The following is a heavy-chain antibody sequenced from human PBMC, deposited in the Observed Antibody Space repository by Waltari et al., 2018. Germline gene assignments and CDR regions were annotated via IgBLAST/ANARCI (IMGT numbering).Heavy chain of an antibody. J-gene: IGHJ4*02. CDR2: INHSGST. D-gene: IGHD3-10*01. Sequence: QVQLQQWGAGLLKPSETLSLTCAVYGGSFSGYYWSWIRQPPGKGLEWIGEINHSGSTNDNPSLKSRVTISVDTSKNQFSLKLSSVTAADTAVYYCARGKSYYGSGSYNYWGQGTLVTVSS. CDR3: ARGKSYYGSGSYNY. V-gene: IGHV4-34*01. CDR1: GGSFSGYY.